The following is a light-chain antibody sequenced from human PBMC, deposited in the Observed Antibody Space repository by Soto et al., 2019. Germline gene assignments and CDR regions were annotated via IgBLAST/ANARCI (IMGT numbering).Light chain of an antibody. J-gene: IGKJ4*01. V-gene: IGKV1-33*01. Sequence: DIQMTQSPSSLSAFVGDRVTITCQASQDINIYLNWYQQKPGKAPKLLIYDASNLATGVPSKFSGSGSETEFTFSISSLQPEDVATDYCQQYCNLPLTFGGGTTVEIK. CDR3: QQYCNLPLT. CDR2: DAS. CDR1: QDINIY.